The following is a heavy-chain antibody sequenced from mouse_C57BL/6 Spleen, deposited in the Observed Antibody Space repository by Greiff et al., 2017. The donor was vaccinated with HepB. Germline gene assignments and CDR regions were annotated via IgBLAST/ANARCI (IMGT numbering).Heavy chain of an antibody. J-gene: IGHJ1*03. V-gene: IGHV2-6-1*01. CDR3: ARHIYYDYDVGYFDV. CDR2: IWSDGST. Sequence: VQVVESGPGLVAPSQSLSITCTVSGFSLTSYGVHWVRQPPGKGLEWLVVIWSDGSTTYNSALKSRLSISKDNSKSQVFLKMNSLQTDDTAMYYCARHIYYDYDVGYFDVWGTGTTVTVSS. CDR1: GFSLTSYG. D-gene: IGHD2-4*01.